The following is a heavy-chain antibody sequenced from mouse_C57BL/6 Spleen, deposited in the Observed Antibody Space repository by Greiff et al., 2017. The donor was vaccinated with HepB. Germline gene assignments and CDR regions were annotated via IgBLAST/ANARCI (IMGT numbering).Heavy chain of an antibody. Sequence: VKLQESGPELVKPGASVKISCKASGYAFSSSWMNWVKQRPGKGLEWIGRIYPGDGDTNYNGKFKGKATLTADKSSSTAYMQLSSLTSEDSAVYFCARCDGYLAYWGQGTTLTVSS. CDR1: GYAFSSSW. CDR2: IYPGDGDT. CDR3: ARCDGYLAY. J-gene: IGHJ2*01. D-gene: IGHD2-3*01. V-gene: IGHV1-82*01.